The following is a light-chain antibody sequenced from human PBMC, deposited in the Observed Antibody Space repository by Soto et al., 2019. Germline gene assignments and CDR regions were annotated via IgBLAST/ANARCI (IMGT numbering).Light chain of an antibody. CDR2: GAS. V-gene: IGKV3-20*01. Sequence: EIVLTQSPGTLSLSPGERATLSCRAIQSVSSSYLAWYQQKPGQAPTLLIHGASSRATGIPDRFSGSGSGIDFTLVISRLEPEDFAVYYCHQYGSSPYTFCQGTK. CDR1: QSVSSSY. CDR3: HQYGSSPYT. J-gene: IGKJ2*01.